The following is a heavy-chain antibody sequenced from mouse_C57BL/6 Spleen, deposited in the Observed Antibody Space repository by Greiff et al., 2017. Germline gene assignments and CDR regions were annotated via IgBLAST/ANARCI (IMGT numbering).Heavy chain of an antibody. V-gene: IGHV1-7*01. CDR2: INPSSGYT. CDR3: ARWAAQANAMDY. CDR1: GYTFTSSW. J-gene: IGHJ4*01. D-gene: IGHD3-2*02. Sequence: VQLQQSGAELAKPGASVKLSCKASGYTFTSSWMHWVKQRPGQGLEWIGYINPSSGYTKYNQKFKDKATLTADKSSSTAYMQLSSLTYEDSAVYYCARWAAQANAMDYWGQGTSVAVSS.